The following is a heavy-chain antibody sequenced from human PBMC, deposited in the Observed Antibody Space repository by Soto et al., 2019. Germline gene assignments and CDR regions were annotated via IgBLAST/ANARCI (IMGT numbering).Heavy chain of an antibody. D-gene: IGHD3-10*01. CDR1: GCSVSSNSAA. Sequence: XQTLSLTCAISGCSVSSNSAAWILIRHSPSRGLEWLGRTYYRSTWSNDYAVSVKSRITINPDTSKNQFSLQLYSVTPEDTAVYYCAGVSWFRGMDVWGQGTPVTVSS. V-gene: IGHV6-1*01. J-gene: IGHJ6*02. CDR3: AGVSWFRGMDV. CDR2: TYYRSTWSN.